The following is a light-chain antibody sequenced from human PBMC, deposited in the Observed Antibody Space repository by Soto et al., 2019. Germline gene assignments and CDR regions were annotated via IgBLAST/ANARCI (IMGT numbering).Light chain of an antibody. V-gene: IGKV3-15*01. Sequence: ETVMTQSPATLSVSPGEGATLSCRASQSVSSNLAWYQQKPGQAPRLLIYGASTRATGIPARFSGSGFGTEFTLTISSLQSEDFAVYYGQQYSNWPPYTFGQGTKLEIK. CDR2: GAS. CDR1: QSVSSN. J-gene: IGKJ2*01. CDR3: QQYSNWPPYT.